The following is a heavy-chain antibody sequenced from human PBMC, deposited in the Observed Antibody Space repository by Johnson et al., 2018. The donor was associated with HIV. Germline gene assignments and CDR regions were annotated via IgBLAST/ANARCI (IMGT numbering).Heavy chain of an antibody. J-gene: IGHJ3*02. CDR3: AKDQYCTGGVCYSGAFDI. CDR2: IRYDGSNK. D-gene: IGHD2-8*02. CDR1: GFTFSSYG. V-gene: IGHV3-30*02. Sequence: QVQLVESGGGLVQPGGSLRLSCAASGFTFSSYGMHWVRQAPGKGLEWVAFIRYDGSNKYYADSVKGRFTISRDNSKNTLYLQMNSLRAEDTAVYYCAKDQYCTGGVCYSGAFDIWGQGTMVTVSS.